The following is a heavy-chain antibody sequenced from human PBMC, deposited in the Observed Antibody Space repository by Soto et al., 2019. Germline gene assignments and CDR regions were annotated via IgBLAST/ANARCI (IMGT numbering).Heavy chain of an antibody. V-gene: IGHV1-2*04. D-gene: IGHD2-2*02. J-gene: IGHJ5*02. CDR1: GYTFTGYY. Sequence: VASVKVSCKASGYTFTGYYMHWVRQAPGQGLEWMGWINPNSGGTNYAQKFQGWVTMTRDTSISTAYMELSRLRSDDTAVYYCARGPYLAYCSSTSCYTTDNWFDPWGQGTLVTVSS. CDR2: INPNSGGT. CDR3: ARGPYLAYCSSTSCYTTDNWFDP.